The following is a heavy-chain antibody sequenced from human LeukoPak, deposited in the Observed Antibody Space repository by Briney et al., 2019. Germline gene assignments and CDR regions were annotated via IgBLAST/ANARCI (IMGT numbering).Heavy chain of an antibody. CDR3: ATLVYYYMDV. Sequence: ASVKVSCKVSGYTFNELSMHWVRQAPGKGLEWMGGFDPEKRKTIYAQKFQGRVTMTEDTSTDTAYMELSSLTSEDTAVYYCATLVYYYMDVWGKGTTVTVSS. V-gene: IGHV1-24*01. J-gene: IGHJ6*03. CDR1: GYTFNELS. CDR2: FDPEKRKT.